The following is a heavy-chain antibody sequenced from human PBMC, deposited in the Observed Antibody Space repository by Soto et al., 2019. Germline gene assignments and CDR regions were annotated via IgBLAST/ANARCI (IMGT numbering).Heavy chain of an antibody. CDR2: LTMSGGST. CDR1: GFTFSSYA. D-gene: IGHD2-2*02. J-gene: IGHJ4*02. CDR3: TKGAFVGVPAAIPPKDY. Sequence: EVQLLESGGGLVQPGGSMRLSCAASGFTFSSYAMTWVRPAPGKGLEWVSALTMSGGSTYYADSVKCRFTISRDNSKSKLYLQMNSPRGEETAVYYCTKGAFVGVPAAIPPKDYWGQGTLGTVSS. V-gene: IGHV3-23*01.